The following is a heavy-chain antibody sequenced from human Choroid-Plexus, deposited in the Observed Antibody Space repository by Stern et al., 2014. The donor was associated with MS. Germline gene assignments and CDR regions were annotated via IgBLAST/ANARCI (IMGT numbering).Heavy chain of an antibody. Sequence: VQLVESGGGVVQPGRPLRLSCVASGFTFGSCAMHWVRQAPGKGLEWVAGVSYDGSNKYYVDSVKGRFTISRDNSQNTLYMQMSSLRPEDTAVYYCAKDRQDLTYLCDHWGQGSLGTVSS. CDR3: AKDRQDLTYLCDH. CDR2: VSYDGSNK. D-gene: IGHD2-2*01. CDR1: GFTFGSCA. J-gene: IGHJ5*02. V-gene: IGHV3-30*18.